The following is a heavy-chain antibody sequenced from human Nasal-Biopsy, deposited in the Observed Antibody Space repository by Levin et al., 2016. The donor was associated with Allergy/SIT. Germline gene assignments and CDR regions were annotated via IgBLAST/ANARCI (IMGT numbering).Heavy chain of an antibody. CDR2: IQYDGGNK. V-gene: IGHV3-30*02. CDR1: GFTFDSYG. D-gene: IGHD3-22*01. CDR3: ATVPNYFETSGDYSAA. J-gene: IGHJ5*02. Sequence: GESLKISCAASGFTFDSYGMHWVRQGPGKGLEWVTFIQYDGGNKKSSDSVKGRFTISRDNSKNALFLQMNSLRAEDTAVYYCATVPNYFETSGDYSAAWGQGTLVTVSS.